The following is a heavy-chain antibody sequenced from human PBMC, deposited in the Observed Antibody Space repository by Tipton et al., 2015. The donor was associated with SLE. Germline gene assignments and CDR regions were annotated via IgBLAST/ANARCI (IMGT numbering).Heavy chain of an antibody. CDR2: INHSGST. V-gene: IGHV4-34*01. CDR3: ARGGGITIFGVVIGWFDP. Sequence: TLSLTCAVYGGSFSGYYWSWIRQPPGKGLEWIGEINHSGSTNYNPSLKSRVTISVDTSKNQISLKLSSVTAADTAVYYCARGGGITIFGVVIGWFDPWGQGTLVTVSS. CDR1: GGSFSGYY. J-gene: IGHJ5*02. D-gene: IGHD3-3*01.